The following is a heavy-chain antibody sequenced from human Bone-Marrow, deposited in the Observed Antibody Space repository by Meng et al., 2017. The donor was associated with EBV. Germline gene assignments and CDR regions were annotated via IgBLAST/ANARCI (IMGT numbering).Heavy chain of an antibody. CDR3: ARASDYGNDLDY. CDR2: IDPNSGGA. CDR1: GYTFTGHY. Sequence: QGQLVQSGGEVKKAGASVKGYCKASGYTFTGHYMHWVRQAPGQGLEWMGRIDPNSGGADYAQKFQGGVTMTRDTSISTFYMELSRLTSDDTAVYFCARASDYGNDLDYWGQGTLVTVSS. V-gene: IGHV1-2*06. J-gene: IGHJ4*02. D-gene: IGHD4-11*01.